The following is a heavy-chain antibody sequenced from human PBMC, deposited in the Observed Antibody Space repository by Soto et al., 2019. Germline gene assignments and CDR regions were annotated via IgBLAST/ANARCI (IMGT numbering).Heavy chain of an antibody. D-gene: IGHD3-22*01. CDR3: ARAPRYYYDSSGYYRDDY. Sequence: ASVKVSCKASGYTFTSYGISWVRQAPGQGLEWMGWISAYNGNTNYAQKLQGRVTMTTDTSTSTAYMELRSLRSDDTAVYYCARAPRYYYDSSGYYRDDYWGQGALVTVSS. CDR1: GYTFTSYG. V-gene: IGHV1-18*01. CDR2: ISAYNGNT. J-gene: IGHJ4*02.